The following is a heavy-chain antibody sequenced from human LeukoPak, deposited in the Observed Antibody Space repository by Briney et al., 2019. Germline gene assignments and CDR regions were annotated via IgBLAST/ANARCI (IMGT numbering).Heavy chain of an antibody. CDR3: AREGYGGPFDY. CDR1: GGSISSGGYY. Sequence: SETLSLTCTVSGGSISSGGYYWSRIRQHPGKGLEWIGYIYYSGSTYYNPSLKSRVTISVDTSKNQFSLKLSSVTAADTAVYYCAREGYGGPFDYWGQGTLVTVSS. J-gene: IGHJ4*02. V-gene: IGHV4-31*03. CDR2: IYYSGST. D-gene: IGHD4-23*01.